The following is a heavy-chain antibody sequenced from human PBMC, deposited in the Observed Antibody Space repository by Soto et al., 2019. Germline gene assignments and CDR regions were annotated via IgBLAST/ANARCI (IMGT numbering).Heavy chain of an antibody. V-gene: IGHV1-18*01. Sequence: QVQLVQSGAEVKKPGASVKVSCKASGYTFTSYDISWVRQAPGQGLEWMGWISTYNGNTNYAQKLQGRVTMTTDTYTSTPYLKLRSLSSDDRVVFYGARGICHGLDVWGQGTLVTVSS. CDR1: GYTFTSYD. CDR3: ARGICHGLDV. CDR2: ISTYNGNT. J-gene: IGHJ4*02.